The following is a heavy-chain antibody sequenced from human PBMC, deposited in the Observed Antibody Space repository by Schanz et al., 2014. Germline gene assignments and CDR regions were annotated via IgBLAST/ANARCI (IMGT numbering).Heavy chain of an antibody. CDR3: ARDAADFYDILTEEDY. V-gene: IGHV1-8*01. Sequence: QVHLVQSGAEVKKPGASVKVSCTASGFNFNNYDINWVRQATGQGLEWMGWMNPKTGNTDHAQKFQGRVSMTWDTSTSTAYLDLSRLRSEDTAVYYCARDAADFYDILTEEDYWGQGTLVTVSS. D-gene: IGHD3-9*01. J-gene: IGHJ4*02. CDR1: GFNFNNYD. CDR2: MNPKTGNT.